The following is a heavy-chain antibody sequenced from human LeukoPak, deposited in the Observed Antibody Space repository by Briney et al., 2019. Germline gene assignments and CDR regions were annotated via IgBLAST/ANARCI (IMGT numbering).Heavy chain of an antibody. CDR3: ARVGGAGFYDFWSGPAGGYYYYGMDV. Sequence: ASVKVSCKASGYTFTSYYMHWVRQAPGQGLEWMGIINPSGGSTSYAQKFQGRVTMTRDTSTSTVYMELSSLRSEDTAVHYCARVGGAGFYDFWSGPAGGYYYYGMDVWGQGTTVTVSS. D-gene: IGHD3-3*01. CDR2: INPSGGST. V-gene: IGHV1-46*01. CDR1: GYTFTSYY. J-gene: IGHJ6*02.